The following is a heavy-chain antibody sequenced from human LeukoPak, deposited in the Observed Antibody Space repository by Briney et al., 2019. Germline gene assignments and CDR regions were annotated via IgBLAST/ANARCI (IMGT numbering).Heavy chain of an antibody. J-gene: IGHJ4*02. CDR1: GYTFVNYG. Sequence: ASVKVSCKTSGYTFVNYGINWVRQAPGQGLEWMGWISLKSGSAGYAQRVQGRVTLTTDTSTNTAYMELRGLRADDTAVYYCARVSYLRPYQLDSWGQGTLVSISS. CDR2: ISLKSGSA. D-gene: IGHD2-2*01. V-gene: IGHV1-18*01. CDR3: ARVSYLRPYQLDS.